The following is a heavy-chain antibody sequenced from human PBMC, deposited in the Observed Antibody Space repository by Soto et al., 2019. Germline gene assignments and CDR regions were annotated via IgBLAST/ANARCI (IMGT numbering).Heavy chain of an antibody. Sequence: PGESLKISCKASGYRFNAFWIAWVRQTPGKGLEWMGTIYPGDSDIRYSPSSQGQVTISADKSISTAYLQWSSLKASDTAMYYCPRLPSIVGATAYYYYGMDVWGQGXTVTVSS. CDR3: PRLPSIVGATAYYYYGMDV. V-gene: IGHV5-51*01. CDR2: IYPGDSDI. D-gene: IGHD1-26*01. J-gene: IGHJ6*02. CDR1: GYRFNAFW.